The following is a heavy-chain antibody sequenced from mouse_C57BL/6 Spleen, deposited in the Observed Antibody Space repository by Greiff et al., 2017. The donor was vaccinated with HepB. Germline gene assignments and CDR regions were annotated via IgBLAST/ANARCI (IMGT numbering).Heavy chain of an antibody. CDR2: ISSGGSYT. CDR3: ARPYDYDGAWFAY. D-gene: IGHD2-4*01. V-gene: IGHV5-6*01. J-gene: IGHJ3*01. CDR1: GFTFSSYG. Sequence: EVKLMESGGDLVKPGGSLKLSCAASGFTFSSYGMSWVRQTPDKRLEWVATISSGGSYTYYPDSVKGRFTISRDNAKNTLYLQMSSLKSEDTAMYYCARPYDYDGAWFAYRGQGTLVTVSA.